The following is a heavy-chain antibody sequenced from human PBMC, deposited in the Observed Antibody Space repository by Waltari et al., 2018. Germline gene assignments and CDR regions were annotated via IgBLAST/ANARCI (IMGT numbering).Heavy chain of an antibody. CDR3: ARIRFGTRDAFDI. J-gene: IGHJ3*02. CDR1: GYRFTSYW. V-gene: IGHV5-51*01. D-gene: IGHD3-16*01. CDR2: IFPGDSDP. Sequence: EVQLVQSGAEVKKPGESLKIYCKGSGYRFTSYWIGWVRQMPGKGLEWMCVIFPGDSDPRYSPSFQGQVTSSADKSISTAYLQWSSLKASDTAMYYCARIRFGTRDAFDIWGQGTMVTVSS.